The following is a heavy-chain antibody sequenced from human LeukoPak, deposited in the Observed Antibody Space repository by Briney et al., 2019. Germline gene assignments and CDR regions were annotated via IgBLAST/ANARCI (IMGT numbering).Heavy chain of an antibody. Sequence: PGGSLRLSCAASGFTFSDYYMSWIRQVPGKGLEWVSYIGRSGTTIHYADSVKGRFTISRDNAKNSVFLQMNNLRAEDTAIYYCARRGYHDSSGYDYWGQGTLVTVSS. D-gene: IGHD3-22*01. CDR1: GFTFSDYY. J-gene: IGHJ4*02. CDR3: ARRGYHDSSGYDY. V-gene: IGHV3-11*04. CDR2: IGRSGTTI.